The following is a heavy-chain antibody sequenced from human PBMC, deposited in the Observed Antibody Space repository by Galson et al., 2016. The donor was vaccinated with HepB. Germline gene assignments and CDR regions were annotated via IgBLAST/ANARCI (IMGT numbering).Heavy chain of an antibody. J-gene: IGHJ4*02. CDR3: ARGVYDFWSGYPDYYFDY. D-gene: IGHD3-3*01. CDR2: IHTSGST. V-gene: IGHV4-61*02. Sequence: TLSLTCTVSGDSIRSGSYYWSWIRQPAGKGLEWIGRIHTSGSTKYNPSLRRRVTISVDTSKNQFSLKLSSVTAADPAVYDCARGVYDFWSGYPDYYFDYWGQGTLVTVSA. CDR1: GDSIRSGSYY.